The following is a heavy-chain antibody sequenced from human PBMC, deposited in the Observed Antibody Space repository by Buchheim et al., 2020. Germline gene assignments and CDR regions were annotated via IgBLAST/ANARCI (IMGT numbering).Heavy chain of an antibody. CDR1: GFSLSTSGMC. CDR3: ARMVSSSSSFDY. Sequence: QVTLRESGPALVKPTQTLTLTCTVSGFSLSTSGMCVGWIRQPPGKALEWLGRIDWDDDKYYTPSLKTRLTISKDTSKNQVVLTMTNVDPVDTATYYCARMVSSSSSFDYWGQGAL. CDR2: IDWDDDK. J-gene: IGHJ4*02. D-gene: IGHD6-6*01. V-gene: IGHV2-70*15.